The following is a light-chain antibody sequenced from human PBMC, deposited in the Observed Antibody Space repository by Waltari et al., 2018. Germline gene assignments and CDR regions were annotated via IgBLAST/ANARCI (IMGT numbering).Light chain of an antibody. CDR2: DVS. V-gene: IGLV2-14*03. Sequence: QSALTQPASVSGSPGQSITISCTGTSSDVGGYNYVSWYQQHPGKAPKLMIYDVSNRPSGVSNRFSGSKSGNTASLTISGLQAEDEADYYCSSDTSSSTYVF. J-gene: IGLJ1*01. CDR1: SSDVGGYNY. CDR3: SSDTSSSTYV.